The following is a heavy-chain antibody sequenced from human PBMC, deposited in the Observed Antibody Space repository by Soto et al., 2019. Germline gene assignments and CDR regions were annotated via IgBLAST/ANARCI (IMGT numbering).Heavy chain of an antibody. CDR2: ISSSSSYT. J-gene: IGHJ4*02. CDR3: ARVLWSSSSDFDY. D-gene: IGHD6-6*01. V-gene: IGHV3-11*06. CDR1: GFTFSDYY. Sequence: LRLSCAASGFTFSDYYMSWIRQAPGKGLEWVSYISSSSSYTNYADSVKGRFTISRDNAKNSLYLQMNSLRAEDTAVYYCARVLWSSSSDFDYWGQGTLVTVSS.